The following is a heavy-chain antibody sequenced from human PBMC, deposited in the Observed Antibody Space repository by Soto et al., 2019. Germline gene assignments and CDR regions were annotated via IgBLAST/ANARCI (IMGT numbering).Heavy chain of an antibody. CDR1: GLTLSNDW. V-gene: IGHV3-15*01. Sequence: GGSLRLSCAASGLTLSNDWMNWVRQAPGKGLEWVARIKTVTDGVTTDYAAPVKGRFFISRDDSKNTLYLQMNSLKTEDTAVYYCARGYCSGGSCYRYWGQGSQVTVSS. CDR2: IKTVTDGVTT. D-gene: IGHD2-15*01. CDR3: ARGYCSGGSCYRY. J-gene: IGHJ4*02.